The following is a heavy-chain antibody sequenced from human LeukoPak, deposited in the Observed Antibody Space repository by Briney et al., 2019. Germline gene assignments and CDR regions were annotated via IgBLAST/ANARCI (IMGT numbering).Heavy chain of an antibody. D-gene: IGHD6-6*01. Sequence: SEILSLTCAVYGCSFSGYYWSWLRQPPGKGLEWIGEINHSGSTNYKPSLKSRVTISVDTSKNQFSLKLSSVTAADTAVYYCARYSSSSLRYYYYGMDVWGQGTTVTVSS. CDR1: GCSFSGYY. CDR3: ARYSSSSLRYYYYGMDV. J-gene: IGHJ6*02. CDR2: INHSGST. V-gene: IGHV4-34*01.